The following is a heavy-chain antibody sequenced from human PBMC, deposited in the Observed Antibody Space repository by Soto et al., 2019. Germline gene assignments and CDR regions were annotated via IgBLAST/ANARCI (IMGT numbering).Heavy chain of an antibody. J-gene: IGHJ6*02. Sequence: SETLSLTCAVSGGSISSSNWWSWVRQPPGKGLEWIGEIYHSGSTNYNPSLKSRVTISVDKSKNQFSLKLSSVTAADTAVYYCARGIYDSRGSRIRLGMDVWGQGTTVTVSS. CDR1: GGSISSSNW. V-gene: IGHV4-4*02. CDR2: IYHSGST. D-gene: IGHD3-22*01. CDR3: ARGIYDSRGSRIRLGMDV.